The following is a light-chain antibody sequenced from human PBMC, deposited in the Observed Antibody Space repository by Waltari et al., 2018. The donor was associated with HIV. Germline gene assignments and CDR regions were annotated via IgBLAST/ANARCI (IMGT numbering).Light chain of an antibody. J-gene: IGLJ3*02. Sequence: QSALTQPASVSGSPGQSFPTSSPGPGINVGGFNLFPWYQQHPDKAPKLVIFDANTRPSGIPFRFSASKSGNTASLTISGLQPEDEADYYCCSYMSGSTLVFGGGTKVIV. CDR3: CSYMSGSTLV. V-gene: IGLV2-14*02. CDR1: GINVGGFNL. CDR2: DAN.